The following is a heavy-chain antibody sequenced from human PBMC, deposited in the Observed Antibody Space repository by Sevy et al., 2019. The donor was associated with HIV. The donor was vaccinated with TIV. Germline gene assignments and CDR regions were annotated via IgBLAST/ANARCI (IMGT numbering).Heavy chain of an antibody. D-gene: IGHD3-10*01. CDR1: GYTLTQLS. Sequence: ASVKVSCKVSGYTLTQLSMHWVRQAPGKGLEWMGGFDPEDAKTIYAQMFQGRVTMTEDTSTDTAYMELSSLRSEDTAVYYCATASGYYASGSDGYWGQGTLVTVSS. J-gene: IGHJ4*02. V-gene: IGHV1-24*01. CDR2: FDPEDAKT. CDR3: ATASGYYASGSDGY.